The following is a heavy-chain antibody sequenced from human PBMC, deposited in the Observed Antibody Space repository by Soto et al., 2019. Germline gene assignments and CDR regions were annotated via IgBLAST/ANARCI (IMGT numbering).Heavy chain of an antibody. J-gene: IGHJ6*03. Sequence: SETLSLTCTVSGGSISSYYWSWIRQPPGKGLEWIGYIYYSGSTNYNPSLKSRVTISVDTSKNQFSLKLSSVTAADTAVYYCARVGPDIVLMVYALSLPRYYYYYMDVWGKGTTVTVSS. CDR1: GGSISSYY. CDR3: ARVGPDIVLMVYALSLPRYYYYYMDV. D-gene: IGHD2-8*01. CDR2: IYYSGST. V-gene: IGHV4-59*01.